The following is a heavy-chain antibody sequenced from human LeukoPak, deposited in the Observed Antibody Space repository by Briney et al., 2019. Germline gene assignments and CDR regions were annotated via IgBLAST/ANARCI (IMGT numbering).Heavy chain of an antibody. D-gene: IGHD3-10*01. Sequence: ASVKVSCKASGYTFTSYGISWVRQAPGQGLEWMGWISAYNGNTNYAQKLQGRVTMTTDTSTSTAYMELRSLRSDDTAVYYCAIKFWAQYGSGSYTWGQGTLVTVSS. CDR2: ISAYNGNT. V-gene: IGHV1-18*01. CDR1: GYTFTSYG. J-gene: IGHJ5*02. CDR3: AIKFWAQYGSGSYT.